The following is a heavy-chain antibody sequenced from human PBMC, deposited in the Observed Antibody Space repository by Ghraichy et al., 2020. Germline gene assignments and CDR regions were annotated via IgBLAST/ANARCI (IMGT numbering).Heavy chain of an antibody. CDR3: ARGPFYQYYERPYFFDY. V-gene: IGHV4-34*01. CDR2: INHSGST. Sequence: SETLSLTCAVYGGSFSGYYWSWIRQPPGKGLEWIGEINHSGSTNYNPSLKSRVTISVDTSSDQFSLKLSSVTAADTALYYCARGPFYQYYERPYFFDYWGQGTLVSVSS. J-gene: IGHJ4*02. D-gene: IGHD3-3*01. CDR1: GGSFSGYY.